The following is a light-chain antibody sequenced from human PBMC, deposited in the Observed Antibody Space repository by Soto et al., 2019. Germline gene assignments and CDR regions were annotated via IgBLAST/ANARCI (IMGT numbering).Light chain of an antibody. V-gene: IGLV2-14*01. CDR3: SSFSSSPSLYV. Sequence: QSVLTQPASVSGSPGQSITISCTGTSGDVGGFNYVSWYQQHPGKAPKLMIYEVTRRPSGVSDRFSASKSGNTASLTISGLEAEDEADYYCSSFSSSPSLYVFGTGTRSPS. CDR2: EVT. J-gene: IGLJ1*01. CDR1: SGDVGGFNY.